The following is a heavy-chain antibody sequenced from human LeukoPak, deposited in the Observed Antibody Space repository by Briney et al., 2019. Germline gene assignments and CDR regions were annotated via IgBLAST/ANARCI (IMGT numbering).Heavy chain of an antibody. V-gene: IGHV4-34*01. Sequence: SETLSLTCAVYGGSFSGYYWSSIRQPPGKGLEWIGKINHSGSTNYNPSPKSRVTISVDTSKNQFSLKLSSVNAADTAVYYCARSRVGSYYYDSSGYVDYWGQGTLVTVSS. D-gene: IGHD3-22*01. CDR2: INHSGST. CDR1: GGSFSGYY. CDR3: ARSRVGSYYYDSSGYVDY. J-gene: IGHJ4*02.